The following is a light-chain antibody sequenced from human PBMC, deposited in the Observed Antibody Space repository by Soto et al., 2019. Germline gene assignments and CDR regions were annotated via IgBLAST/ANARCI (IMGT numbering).Light chain of an antibody. CDR1: QSVSSSY. CDR2: GAS. Sequence: ILLTQSPGTLALSPGEGATRSCRAGQSVSSSYLAWYQEKPGQAPRLLICGASSRATGIPDRFSGTGSGTDFTLTIRRLDPEAVAPYYCPQYDSSHKKFGQGTKVDIQ. CDR3: PQYDSSHKK. V-gene: IGKV3-20*01. J-gene: IGKJ1*01.